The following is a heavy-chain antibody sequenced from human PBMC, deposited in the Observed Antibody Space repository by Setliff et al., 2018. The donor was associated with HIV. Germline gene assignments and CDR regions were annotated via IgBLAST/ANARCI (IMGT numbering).Heavy chain of an antibody. CDR3: ATHCTSTSCYSAGLDY. V-gene: IGHV4-59*12. CDR1: GGSISSYY. Sequence: SETLSLTCTVSGGSISSYYWTWIRQPPGKGLEWIGSIYYSGSTYKPSLKSRVTISVDTSKNQFSLKLRSVTAADTAIYYCATHCTSTSCYSAGLDYWGQGTLVTVSS. D-gene: IGHD2-2*01. CDR2: IYYSGST. J-gene: IGHJ4*02.